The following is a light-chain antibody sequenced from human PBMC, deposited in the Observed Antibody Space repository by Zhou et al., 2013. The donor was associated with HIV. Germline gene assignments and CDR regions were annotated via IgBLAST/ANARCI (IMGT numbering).Light chain of an antibody. CDR2: AAS. CDR1: QSISSN. Sequence: IQMTQSPSSLSASVGDRVTITCRASQSISSNLNWYQQKPGKAPKLLIYAASSLQSGVPSRFSGSGSGTDFTLTISSLQPEDFATYYCLQDYTYPRTFGQGTKVEIK. V-gene: IGKV1-6*01. CDR3: LQDYTYPRT. J-gene: IGKJ1*01.